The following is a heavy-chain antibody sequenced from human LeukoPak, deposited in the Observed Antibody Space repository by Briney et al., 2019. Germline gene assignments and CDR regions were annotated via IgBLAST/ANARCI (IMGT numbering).Heavy chain of an antibody. CDR2: TYYRSKWYN. CDR3: ARGGVVVPGNYYYYMDV. J-gene: IGHJ6*03. D-gene: IGHD2-2*01. V-gene: IGHV6-1*01. CDR1: GDSVSSNSAA. Sequence: PSQTLSLTCAISGDSVSSNSAAWNWIRQSPSRGLEWLGRTYYRSKWYNDYAVSVKGRIAINPDTSKNQFSLQLNSVTPEDTAVYYCARGGVVVPGNYYYYMDVWGKGTTVTVSS.